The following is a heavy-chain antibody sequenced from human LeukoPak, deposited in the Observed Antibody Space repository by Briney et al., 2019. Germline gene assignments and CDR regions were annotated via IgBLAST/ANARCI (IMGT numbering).Heavy chain of an antibody. D-gene: IGHD1-26*01. Sequence: SETLSLTCTVSGGSISSYYWTWIRQPPGKGLEWIGYIYYSGSTNYNPSLKSRVTISVDTSKNQFSLKLSSVTAADTAVYYCARDLQGDWGQGTLVTVSS. CDR3: ARDLQGD. CDR2: IYYSGST. CDR1: GGSISSYY. V-gene: IGHV4-59*01. J-gene: IGHJ4*02.